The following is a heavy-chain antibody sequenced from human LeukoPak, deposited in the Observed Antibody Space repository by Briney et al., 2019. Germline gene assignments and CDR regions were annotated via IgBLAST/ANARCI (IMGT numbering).Heavy chain of an antibody. CDR1: GGIFSSYA. CDR2: IIPIFGSA. Sequence: PKASVKVSCKASGGIFSSYAINWVRQAPGQGLEWMGRIIPIFGSANYAQKFQGRVTITADKSTRTAYMELSSLRSEDTALYYCSKGSRLREGGSYRFWGQGTLVTVSS. J-gene: IGHJ4*02. CDR3: SKGSRLREGGSYRF. V-gene: IGHV1-69*06. D-gene: IGHD3-16*02.